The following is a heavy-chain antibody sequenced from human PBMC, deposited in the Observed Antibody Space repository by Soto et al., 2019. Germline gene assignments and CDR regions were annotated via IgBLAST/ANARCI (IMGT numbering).Heavy chain of an antibody. CDR3: AKALTVVRGLIYYGMDA. Sequence: PGGSLRLSCAASGFTFNIYWMHWVRQAPGKGLTWVSVITGSGGSTYYADSVKGRFTIPRDNSKNTLYLQMNSLRDEDTAVYYCAKALTVVRGLIYYGMDAWGQGTTVTVSS. J-gene: IGHJ6*02. CDR1: GFTFNIYW. D-gene: IGHD3-10*01. CDR2: ITGSGGST. V-gene: IGHV3-23*01.